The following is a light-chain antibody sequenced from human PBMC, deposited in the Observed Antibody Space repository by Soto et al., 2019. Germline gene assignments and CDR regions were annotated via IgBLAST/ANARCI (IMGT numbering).Light chain of an antibody. CDR1: ESVSSTY. CDR3: QQYGSSPPDA. Sequence: EIVLTQSPGTLSLSPGDRATLSCRASESVSSTYLSWYQQKPGQAPRLLIYGASSRASGIPDRFSGSGSGTDFTLTISIRESEDFAVYYCQQYGSSPPDAFGGGTKVEIK. CDR2: GAS. J-gene: IGKJ4*01. V-gene: IGKV3-20*01.